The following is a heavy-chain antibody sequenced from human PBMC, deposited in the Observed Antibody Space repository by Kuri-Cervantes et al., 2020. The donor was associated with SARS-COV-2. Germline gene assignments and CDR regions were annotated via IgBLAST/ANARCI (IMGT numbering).Heavy chain of an antibody. CDR1: GGSISSSSYN. J-gene: IGHJ4*02. V-gene: IGHV4-39*01. Sequence: SETLSLTCTVSGGSISSSSYNWGWIRQPPGKGLEWIGSMYYSGSTYYNPSLKSRVTISVDTSKNQFTLKLSSVTAADTAVYYCARLRVGYSSGWLDYWGQGTLVTVSS. D-gene: IGHD6-19*01. CDR3: ARLRVGYSSGWLDY. CDR2: MYYSGST.